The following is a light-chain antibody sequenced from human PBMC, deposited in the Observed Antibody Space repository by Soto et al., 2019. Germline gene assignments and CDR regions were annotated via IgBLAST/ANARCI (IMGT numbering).Light chain of an antibody. CDR2: GAS. Sequence: EIVMTQSPATLSVSPGERATLSCRASQSVSGNLVWYQQKPGQAPSLLIYGASTRASGVPARFSGSGSGTAFTLTISSLQSEDFAVYYCQQYNYWPRTFGQGTKVDMK. CDR1: QSVSGN. CDR3: QQYNYWPRT. J-gene: IGKJ1*01. V-gene: IGKV3-15*01.